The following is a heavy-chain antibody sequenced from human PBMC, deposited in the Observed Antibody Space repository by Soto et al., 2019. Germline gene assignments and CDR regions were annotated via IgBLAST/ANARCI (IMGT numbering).Heavy chain of an antibody. V-gene: IGHV4-38-2*02. CDR3: ARDPGASDAFDI. CDR2: IYHSGST. CDR1: GYSISSGYY. D-gene: IGHD1-26*01. J-gene: IGHJ3*02. Sequence: PXETLSLTCAVSGYSISSGYYWCCIRQPPGKGLEWIGSIYHSGSTYYNPSLKSRVTISVDTSKNQFSLKLSSVTAADTAVYYCARDPGASDAFDIWGQGTMVTVSS.